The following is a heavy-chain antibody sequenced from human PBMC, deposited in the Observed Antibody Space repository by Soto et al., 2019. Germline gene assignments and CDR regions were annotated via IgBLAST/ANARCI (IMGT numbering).Heavy chain of an antibody. Sequence: QLVESGGGWVQPGGSLRLSCAASGFAFSIYSMTWVRQAPGKGLEWVSYIDSSSSVIYYADSVKGRFTISRDNAKKSLYLQMNSLRDEDTALSYCARGRLWSFDFWGQGTLVTVSS. CDR2: IDSSSSVI. CDR3: ARGRLWSFDF. V-gene: IGHV3-48*02. CDR1: GFAFSIYS. J-gene: IGHJ4*02. D-gene: IGHD3-10*01.